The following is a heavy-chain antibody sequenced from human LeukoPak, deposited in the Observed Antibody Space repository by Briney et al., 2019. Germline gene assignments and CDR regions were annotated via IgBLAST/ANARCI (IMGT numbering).Heavy chain of an antibody. CDR3: TTLNAVPLRDY. J-gene: IGHJ4*02. D-gene: IGHD1-14*01. V-gene: IGHV3-33*01. CDR2: IWFDGSKR. CDR1: GFTFSTYG. Sequence: GGSLRLSCAASGFTFSTYGMHWVRQAPGKGLEWVALIWFDGSKRYYGDSLKGRFTVSRDNSKNTLYLQMNSLKTEDTAVYYCTTLNAVPLRDYWGQGTLVTVSA.